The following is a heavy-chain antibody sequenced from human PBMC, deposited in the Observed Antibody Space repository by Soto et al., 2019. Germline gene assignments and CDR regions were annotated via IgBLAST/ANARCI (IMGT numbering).Heavy chain of an antibody. Sequence: PXESLTISRTGFGYTLTTFWISLVRQMRGKGLEWMGRIDPRDSYVNYSPSFQGHVTISLDKSISTAYLQWGSLKASDTAMYYCARLFCSTTTCDSWFDPWGQGTLVIVSS. J-gene: IGHJ5*02. CDR1: GYTLTTFW. D-gene: IGHD2-2*01. V-gene: IGHV5-10-1*01. CDR3: ARLFCSTTTCDSWFDP. CDR2: IDPRDSYV.